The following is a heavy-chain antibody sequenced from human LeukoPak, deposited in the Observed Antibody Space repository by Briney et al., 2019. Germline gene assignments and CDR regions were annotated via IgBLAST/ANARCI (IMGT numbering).Heavy chain of an antibody. CDR3: AKDRSFEGGTTAGYFHL. J-gene: IGHJ1*01. D-gene: IGHD1-7*01. Sequence: GGSLRLSCAASGFIFSSYGMHWVRQAPGKGLEWAAVISYDGTDKDYADSVKGRFTISRDNSNNTLYLQMNSLRAEDTAVYYCAKDRSFEGGTTAGYFHLWGQGTLVTVSS. CDR2: ISYDGTDK. V-gene: IGHV3-30*18. CDR1: GFIFSSYG.